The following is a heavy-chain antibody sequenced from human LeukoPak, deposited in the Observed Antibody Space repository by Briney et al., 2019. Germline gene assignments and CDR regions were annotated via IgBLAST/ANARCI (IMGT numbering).Heavy chain of an antibody. J-gene: IGHJ4*02. CDR1: GGSISSYY. CDR2: IYYSGST. Sequence: PSETLSLTCTVSGGSISSYYLSWIRQPPGKGLEWIGYIYYSGSTNYNPSLKSRVTISVDTSKNQFSLKLSSVTAADTAVYYCARGPNIVVVVAARDAYYFDYWGQGTLVTVSS. V-gene: IGHV4-59*01. D-gene: IGHD2-15*01. CDR3: ARGPNIVVVVAARDAYYFDY.